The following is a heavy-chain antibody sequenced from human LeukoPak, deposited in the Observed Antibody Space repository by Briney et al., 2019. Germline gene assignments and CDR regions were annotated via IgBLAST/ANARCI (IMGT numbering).Heavy chain of an antibody. D-gene: IGHD6-13*01. V-gene: IGHV4-61*01. CDR3: ARDAGGIAAAGREYDY. CDR1: GGSVSSGSYY. CDR2: IYYSGST. Sequence: PSETLSLTCTVSGGSVSSGSYYWSWIRQPLGKGLEWIGYIYYSGSTNYNPSLKSRVTISVDTSKNQFSLKLSSVTAADTAVYYCARDAGGIAAAGREYDYWGQGTLVTVSS. J-gene: IGHJ4*02.